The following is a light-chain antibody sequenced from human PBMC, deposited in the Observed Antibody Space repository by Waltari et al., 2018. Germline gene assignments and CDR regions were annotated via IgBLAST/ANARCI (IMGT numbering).Light chain of an antibody. J-gene: IGLJ2*01. Sequence: SYELTQPPSVSVSPGQTATITCSGDALPKQYAFWYQQKAGQAPVVVIFKDSERPSGIPERFSGSSSGTTVMLTISGVQAEDEADYYCQSADSSGSHVVFGGGTKLTVL. CDR1: ALPKQY. V-gene: IGLV3-25*03. CDR3: QSADSSGSHVV. CDR2: KDS.